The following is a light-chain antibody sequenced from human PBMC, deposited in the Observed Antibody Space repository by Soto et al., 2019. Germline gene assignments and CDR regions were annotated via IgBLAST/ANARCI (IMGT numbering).Light chain of an antibody. CDR2: DAS. CDR3: QQFNSYPLS. Sequence: AIQLTQSPSSLSASVGDRVTITCRASQGISSALAWCQQKPGKAPKLLIYDASSLESGVPSRFSGSGSGTDFTLTISSLQPEDYATYYCQQFNSYPLSFGPGTKVDIK. CDR1: QGISSA. J-gene: IGKJ3*01. V-gene: IGKV1-13*02.